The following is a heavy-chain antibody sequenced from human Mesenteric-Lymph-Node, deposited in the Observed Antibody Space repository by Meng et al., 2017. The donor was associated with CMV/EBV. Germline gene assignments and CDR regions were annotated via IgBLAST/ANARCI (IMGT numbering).Heavy chain of an antibody. CDR2: IWYDGSNR. Sequence: GESLKISCAASGFTFSSYGMHWVRQAPGKGLEWVAVIWYDGSNRYYADSVKGRFTISRDNSKNTLYLHMNSLRAEDTAVYYCAKGANWGSGYYYGMDVWGQGTTVTVSS. CDR1: GFTFSSYG. V-gene: IGHV3-33*06. J-gene: IGHJ6*02. CDR3: AKGANWGSGYYYGMDV. D-gene: IGHD7-27*01.